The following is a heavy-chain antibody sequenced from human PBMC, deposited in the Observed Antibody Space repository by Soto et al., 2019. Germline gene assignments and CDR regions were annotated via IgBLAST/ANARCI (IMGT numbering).Heavy chain of an antibody. CDR3: AKDRPPLYYYDSSGYYGFDY. CDR1: GFTFSSYG. Sequence: ESGGGVVQPGRSLRLSCAASGFTFSSYGMHWVRQAPGKGLEWVAVISYDGSNKYYADSVKGRFTISRDNSKNTLYLQMNSLRAEDTAVYYCAKDRPPLYYYDSSGYYGFDYWGQGTLVTVSS. J-gene: IGHJ4*02. CDR2: ISYDGSNK. V-gene: IGHV3-30*18. D-gene: IGHD3-22*01.